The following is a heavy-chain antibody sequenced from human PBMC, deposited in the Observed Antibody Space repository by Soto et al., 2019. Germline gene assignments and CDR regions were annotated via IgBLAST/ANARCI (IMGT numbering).Heavy chain of an antibody. CDR1: GGSISSAQYY. D-gene: IGHD2-21*01. CDR2: IYYSGST. CDR3: ALDSTRYETYSDYCIYL. J-gene: IGHJ6*02. Sequence: SETLSLTCTISGGSISSAQYYWSSIRQHPENSLEWIGYIYYSGSTYYNPSLKSRVTISVDTSKNQFSLKLSSVTAADTAVYYCALDSTRYETYSDYCIYLWVHWTT. V-gene: IGHV4-31*03.